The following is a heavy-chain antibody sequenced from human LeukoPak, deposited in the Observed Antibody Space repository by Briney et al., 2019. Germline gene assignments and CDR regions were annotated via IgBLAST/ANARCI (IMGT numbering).Heavy chain of an antibody. CDR1: GDSVSSNSAA. J-gene: IGHJ4*02. D-gene: IGHD3-10*01. CDR2: TYYRSKWYN. V-gene: IGHV6-1*01. Sequence: SQTLSLTCAISGDSVSSNSAAWNWIRQSPSRGLEWLGRTYYRSKWYNDYAVSVKSRITINPDTSKNQFSLQLNSVTPEDTAVYYCASPGCYASGTYCHYFDYWDQGALVTVSS. CDR3: ASPGCYASGTYCHYFDY.